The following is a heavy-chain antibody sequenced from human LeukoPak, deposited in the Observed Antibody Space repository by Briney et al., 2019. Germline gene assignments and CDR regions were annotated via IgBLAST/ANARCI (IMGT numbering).Heavy chain of an antibody. Sequence: ASVKVSCKASGYTFTNYYIHWVRQAPGQGLEWMGVINPSGGSTTYAQKFQGRVTMTRDTSTSTLYMELRSLRSEDTAVYYCARDPRSTVTKYFHYYYGLDVWGTGTTVTVSS. CDR3: ARDPRSTVTKYFHYYYGLDV. CDR2: INPSGGST. D-gene: IGHD4-17*01. CDR1: GYTFTNYY. J-gene: IGHJ6*04. V-gene: IGHV1-46*01.